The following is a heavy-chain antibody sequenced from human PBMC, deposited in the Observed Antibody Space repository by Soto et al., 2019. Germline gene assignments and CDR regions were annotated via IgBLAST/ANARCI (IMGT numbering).Heavy chain of an antibody. CDR1: SGSVNSSNW. CDR3: ARDPAAAGTFDY. CDR2: IYHGGSA. V-gene: IGHV4-4*02. J-gene: IGHJ4*02. D-gene: IGHD6-13*01. Sequence: QVQLRESGPGLVKPSGTLFLTCAVSSGSVNSSNWWSWVRQPPGKGLEWIGEIYHGGSANYNPSLRSRVTMSVDKSKNQVFLQLSSVTAADTVVYYCARDPAAAGTFDYWGQGTLVTVSS.